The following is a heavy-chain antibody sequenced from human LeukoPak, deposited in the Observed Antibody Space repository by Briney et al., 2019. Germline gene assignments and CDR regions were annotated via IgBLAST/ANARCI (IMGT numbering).Heavy chain of an antibody. CDR1: GGSISSYY. CDR2: ISYSGST. CDR3: AREARGSNGYYYNF. D-gene: IGHD3-22*01. J-gene: IGHJ4*02. V-gene: IGHV4-59*01. Sequence: SETLSLTCTVSGGSISSYYWSWIRQFPGKGLEWIGDISYSGSTKYNPTLKSRATISADTSKNQFSLKLTSVTAADTAVYYCAREARGSNGYYYNFWGQGTPVTVSS.